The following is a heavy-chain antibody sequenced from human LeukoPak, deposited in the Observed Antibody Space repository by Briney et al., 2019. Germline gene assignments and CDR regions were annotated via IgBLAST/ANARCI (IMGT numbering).Heavy chain of an antibody. V-gene: IGHV1-69*13. CDR3: ARVGGSGWYNAFDI. Sequence: ASVKVSCKASGYTFTDYYIQWVRQAPGQGLEWMGGIIPIFGTANYAQKFQGRVTITADESTSTAYMELSSLRSEDTAVYYCARVGGSGWYNAFDIWGQGTMVTVSS. CDR1: GYTFTDYY. CDR2: IIPIFGTA. D-gene: IGHD6-19*01. J-gene: IGHJ3*02.